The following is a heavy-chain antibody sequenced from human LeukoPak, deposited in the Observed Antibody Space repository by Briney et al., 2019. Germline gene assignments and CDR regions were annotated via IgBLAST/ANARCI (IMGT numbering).Heavy chain of an antibody. CDR1: GGSVSSGSYY. V-gene: IGHV4-61*01. CDR2: IYYSGST. J-gene: IGHJ5*02. CDR3: ARDLRSSGWYNWFDP. D-gene: IGHD6-19*01. Sequence: PSETLSLTCTVSGGSVSSGSYYWSWIRQPPGKGLEWIGYIYYSGSTNYNPSLKSRVTISVDTSKNQFSLKLSSVTAADTAVYYCARDLRSSGWYNWFDPWGQGTLVTVSS.